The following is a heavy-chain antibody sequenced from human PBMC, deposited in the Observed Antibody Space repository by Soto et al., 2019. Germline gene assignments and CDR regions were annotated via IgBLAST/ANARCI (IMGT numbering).Heavy chain of an antibody. V-gene: IGHV5-51*01. CDR2: IYPDNSDT. Sequence: GESLKISCKGSGYNFANYWIGWVRQMPGKGLEWMGIIYPDNSDTRYSPSFQGQVTISADTSISTAYLEWSSLKASDTAIYYCARHVYYDVLKKNYWGQGTLVAVSS. J-gene: IGHJ4*02. D-gene: IGHD3-9*01. CDR3: ARHVYYDVLKKNY. CDR1: GYNFANYW.